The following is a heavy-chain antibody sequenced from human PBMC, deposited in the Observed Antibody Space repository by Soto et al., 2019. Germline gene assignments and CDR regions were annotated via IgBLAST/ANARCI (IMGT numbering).Heavy chain of an antibody. CDR1: GFTFSSYA. CDR2: ISGSGGST. J-gene: IGHJ5*02. CDR3: AKDRTYYYDSSGYYYGWFDP. Sequence: GGSLRLSCAXSGFTFSSYAMSWVRQAPGKGLEWVSAISGSGGSTYYADSVKGRFTISRDNSKNTLYLQMNSLRAEDTAVYYCAKDRTYYYDSSGYYYGWFDPWGQGTLVTVSS. V-gene: IGHV3-23*01. D-gene: IGHD3-22*01.